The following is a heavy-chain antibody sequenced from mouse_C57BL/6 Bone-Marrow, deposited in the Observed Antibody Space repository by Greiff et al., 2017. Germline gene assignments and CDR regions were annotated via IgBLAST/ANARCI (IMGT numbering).Heavy chain of an antibody. V-gene: IGHV1-39*01. D-gene: IGHD2-3*01. CDR1: GYSFTDYN. J-gene: IGHJ1*03. Sequence: EVKLQESGPELVKPGASVKISCKASGYSFTDYNMNWVKQSNGKSLEWIGVINPNYGTTSYNQKFKGKATLTVDQSSSTAYMQLNSLTSEDSAVYYCARRAYDGYYRYWYFDVWGTGTTVTVSS. CDR3: ARRAYDGYYRYWYFDV. CDR2: INPNYGTT.